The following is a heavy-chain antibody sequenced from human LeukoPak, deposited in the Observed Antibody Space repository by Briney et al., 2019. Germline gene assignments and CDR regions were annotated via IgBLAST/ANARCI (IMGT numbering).Heavy chain of an antibody. Sequence: SETLSLTCAVSGYSISSGYFWGWIRQPPGKGLEWIGSIYHSGSTYYNPSLKSRVTISVDTSKNQFSLKLSSVTAADTAVYYCARVGLQLWSGRAFDIWGQGTMVTVSS. CDR3: ARVGLQLWSGRAFDI. CDR2: IYHSGST. D-gene: IGHD3-3*01. CDR1: GYSISSGYF. J-gene: IGHJ3*02. V-gene: IGHV4-38-2*01.